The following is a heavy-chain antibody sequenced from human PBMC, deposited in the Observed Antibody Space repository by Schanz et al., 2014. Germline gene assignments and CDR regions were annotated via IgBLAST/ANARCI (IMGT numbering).Heavy chain of an antibody. CDR3: AKYGGERGVSFEY. CDR2: IKQDGSEK. CDR1: GFTFSSYW. Sequence: EVQLVESGGGLVQPGGSLRLSCAASGFTFSSYWMSWVRQAPGEGLEWVANIKQDGSEKYYVDSVKGRFTISRDNAKNSLYLQMNSLRPEDTAVYYCAKYGGERGVSFEYWGQGTLVTVSS. D-gene: IGHD1-1*01. V-gene: IGHV3-7*01. J-gene: IGHJ4*02.